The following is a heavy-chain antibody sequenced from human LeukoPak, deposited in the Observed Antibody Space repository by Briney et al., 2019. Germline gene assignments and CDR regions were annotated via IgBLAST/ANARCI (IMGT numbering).Heavy chain of an antibody. CDR2: IYPGDFDT. CDR1: GYSFTSYW. Sequence: GESLKISCQGSGYSFTSYWIGWVRQMPGKGLEWMGIIYPGDFDTRYSPSFQGQVTISADKPLSTAYLQWSSLKASDTAMYYCARGSGSYHTAYMNWGQGSPVTVSS. J-gene: IGHJ4*02. CDR3: ARGSGSYHTAYMN. D-gene: IGHD1-26*01. V-gene: IGHV5-51*04.